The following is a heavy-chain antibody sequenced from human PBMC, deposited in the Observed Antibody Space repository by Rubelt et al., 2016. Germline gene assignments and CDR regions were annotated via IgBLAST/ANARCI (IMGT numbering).Heavy chain of an antibody. CDR3: ARALCYNTGCYTGYRDV. CDR1: GGSMSGYY. D-gene: IGHD2-2*02. J-gene: IGHJ6*03. Sequence: VQLQESGPGLVKPSETLSLTCTVSGGSMSGYYWSWIRQHPGKGLDWIGYIYYSGSTYYNPSLKSRLTISADTSKNQFSLKLSLVSAADTAVYYCARALCYNTGCYTGYRDVWGKGTTVTVSS. V-gene: IGHV4-59*06. CDR2: IYYSGST.